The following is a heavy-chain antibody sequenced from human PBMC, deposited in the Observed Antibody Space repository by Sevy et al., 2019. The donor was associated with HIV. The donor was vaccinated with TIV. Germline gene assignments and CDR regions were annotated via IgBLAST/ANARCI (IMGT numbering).Heavy chain of an antibody. J-gene: IGHJ4*02. CDR1: GYTFTSYG. V-gene: IGHV1-18*01. D-gene: IGHD1-26*01. CDR3: ALWDIVGATTYYFDY. CDR2: ISAYNGNT. Sequence: ASVKVSCKASGYTFTSYGISWVRQAPGQGLEWMGWISAYNGNTNYAQKLQGRVTMTTDTSTSTAYMERRGLRSDDTAVYYCALWDIVGATTYYFDYWGQGTLVTVSS.